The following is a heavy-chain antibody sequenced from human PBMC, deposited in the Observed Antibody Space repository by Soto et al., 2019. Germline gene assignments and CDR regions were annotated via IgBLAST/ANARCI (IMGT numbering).Heavy chain of an antibody. V-gene: IGHV3-15*07. CDR3: TTVPPYYYDSSGNDAFDI. D-gene: IGHD3-22*01. J-gene: IGHJ3*02. CDR1: GFTFSNAW. CDR2: IKSKTDGGTT. Sequence: PGGALRLSCAASGFTFSNAWMNWVRQAPGKGLEWGGRIKSKTDGGTTDYAAPVKGRFTISRDESKNTLYLQMNSLKTEDTAMYYCTTVPPYYYDSSGNDAFDIWGQGTMVTVSS.